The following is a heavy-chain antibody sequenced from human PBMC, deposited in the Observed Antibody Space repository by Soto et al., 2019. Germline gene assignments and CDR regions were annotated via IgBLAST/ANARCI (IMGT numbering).Heavy chain of an antibody. D-gene: IGHD2-2*01. Sequence: GGSLRLSWAAPGFPFSSYGMHWVRQAPGKGLEWVAVISYDGSNKYYADSVKGRFTISRDNSKNTLYLQMNSLRAEDTALYYCAKGQKIVLLPAAIDYWGQGTLVTVSP. CDR3: AKGQKIVLLPAAIDY. CDR2: ISYDGSNK. V-gene: IGHV3-30*18. J-gene: IGHJ4*02. CDR1: GFPFSSYG.